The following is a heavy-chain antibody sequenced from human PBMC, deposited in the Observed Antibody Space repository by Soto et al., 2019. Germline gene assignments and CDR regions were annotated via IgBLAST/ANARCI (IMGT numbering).Heavy chain of an antibody. J-gene: IGHJ4*02. Sequence: GGSLRLSCAASGFTFSSYAMHWVRQAPGKGLEWVAVISYDGSNKYYADSVKGRFTISRDNSKNTLYLQMNSLRAEDTAVYYCARDRGDYYDSSGYFVLHYWGQGTLVTVSS. CDR2: ISYDGSNK. D-gene: IGHD3-22*01. V-gene: IGHV3-30-3*01. CDR3: ARDRGDYYDSSGYFVLHY. CDR1: GFTFSSYA.